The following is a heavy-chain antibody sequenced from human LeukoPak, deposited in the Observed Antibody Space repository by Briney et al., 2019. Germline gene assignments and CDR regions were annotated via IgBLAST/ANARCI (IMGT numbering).Heavy chain of an antibody. CDR2: MNPNSSNT. Sequence: ASVKDSCKASGYTFTSYDINWVRQATGQGLEWMGWMNPNSSNTGYAQKFQGRVTMTRNTSISTAYMELSSLISEDTAVYYCARGRGGSYYYYYYYMDVWGKGTTVTVSS. CDR3: ARGRGGSYYYYYYYMDV. D-gene: IGHD1-26*01. V-gene: IGHV1-8*01. CDR1: GYTFTSYD. J-gene: IGHJ6*03.